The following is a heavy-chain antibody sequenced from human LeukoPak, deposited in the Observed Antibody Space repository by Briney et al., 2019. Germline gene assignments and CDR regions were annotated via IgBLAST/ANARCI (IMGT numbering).Heavy chain of an antibody. V-gene: IGHV3-48*03. Sequence: GGSLRLSCAASGFTFSSYEMSWVRQAPGKGLEWVSYISSSGSTIYYADSVKGRFTISRDNAKNSLYLQMNSLRAEDTAVYYCASLKYSGSYWWGQGTLVTVSS. CDR1: GFTFSSYE. CDR2: ISSSGSTI. D-gene: IGHD1-26*01. CDR3: ASLKYSGSYW. J-gene: IGHJ4*02.